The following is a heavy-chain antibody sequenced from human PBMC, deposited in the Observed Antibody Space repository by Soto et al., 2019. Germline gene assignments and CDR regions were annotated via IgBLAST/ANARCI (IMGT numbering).Heavy chain of an antibody. CDR2: ISIEKGDT. CDR3: ARCYCSVSSCFTCWHFDL. Sequence: QVQVVQSGAEVKKPGASVKVACKASGYSFDTFGMSWVRQAPGQGLEWMGWISIEKGDTNSAQKFQDIVTMTTDTSTSTAYMELRSLTSDDTAVYYCARCYCSVSSCFTCWHFDLWGRGTLVTVSS. V-gene: IGHV1-18*01. D-gene: IGHD2-15*01. J-gene: IGHJ2*01. CDR1: GYSFDTFG.